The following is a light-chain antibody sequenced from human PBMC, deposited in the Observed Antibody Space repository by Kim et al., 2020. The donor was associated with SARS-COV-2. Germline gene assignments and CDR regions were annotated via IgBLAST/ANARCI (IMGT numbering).Light chain of an antibody. CDR1: QSITSAY. Sequence: APGERATLSCRASQSITSAYLAWYQHKPGQAPRLLIYGASSRATGIADRFSGSGSGTDFTLTISRLEPEDYAVYYCQQYSASRGTFGGGTKLEI. V-gene: IGKV3-20*01. CDR2: GAS. CDR3: QQYSASRGT. J-gene: IGKJ4*01.